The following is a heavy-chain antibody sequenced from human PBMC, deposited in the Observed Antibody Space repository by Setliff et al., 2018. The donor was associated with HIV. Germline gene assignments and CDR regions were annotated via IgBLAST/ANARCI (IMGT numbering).Heavy chain of an antibody. J-gene: IGHJ6*03. V-gene: IGHV4-39*01. D-gene: IGHD5-12*01. CDR2: IYYSGST. CDR3: ARQGGYSGYGFYYYYYMDV. Sequence: VSGGSISSNSYYWGWIRQPPGKGLEWIGSIYYSGSTYYNPSLKSRVTISVDTSKNQFSLKLSSVTAADTAVYYCARQGGYSGYGFYYYYYMDVWGKGTTVTVSS. CDR1: GGSISSNSYY.